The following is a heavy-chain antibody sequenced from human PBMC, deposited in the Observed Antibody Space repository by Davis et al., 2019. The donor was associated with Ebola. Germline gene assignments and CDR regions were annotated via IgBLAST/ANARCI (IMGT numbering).Heavy chain of an antibody. D-gene: IGHD4-11*01. J-gene: IGHJ4*02. CDR3: ATGYSNYQPRH. V-gene: IGHV1-46*01. Sequence: ASVKVSCKASGYTFTIYYMHWVRQAPGQGLEWMGIINPSGGSTSYAQKFQGRVTMTRDTSTSTVYMELSSLRSEDTAVYYCATGYSNYQPRHWGQGTLVTVSS. CDR2: INPSGGST. CDR1: GYTFTIYY.